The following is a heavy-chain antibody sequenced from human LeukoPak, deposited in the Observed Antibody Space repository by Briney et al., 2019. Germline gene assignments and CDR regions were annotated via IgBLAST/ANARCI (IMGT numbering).Heavy chain of an antibody. Sequence: ASVNVFCEASVYTFTSYDINWVRQATGQGLEWMGWMTPNSGYTGYAQKFQGRVTITRNTSITTAYMELSSLRFEDTAVYYCARGRDGYNFGYFDLWGRGTLVTVSS. V-gene: IGHV1-8*03. CDR3: ARGRDGYNFGYFDL. CDR1: VYTFTSYD. CDR2: MTPNSGYT. J-gene: IGHJ2*01. D-gene: IGHD5-24*01.